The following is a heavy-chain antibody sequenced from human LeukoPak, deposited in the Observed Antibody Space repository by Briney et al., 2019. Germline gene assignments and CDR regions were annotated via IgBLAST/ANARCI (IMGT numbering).Heavy chain of an antibody. J-gene: IGHJ4*02. Sequence: GGSLRLSCAASGFTFSSSWMNWVRQAPGKGLEWVGRIKSKTDGGTTDYAAPVKGRFTISRDDSKNTLYLQMNSLKTEDTAVYYCTPTRGYSYGFDYWGQGTLVTVSS. D-gene: IGHD5-18*01. CDR3: TPTRGYSYGFDY. CDR2: IKSKTDGGTT. V-gene: IGHV3-15*07. CDR1: GFTFSSSW.